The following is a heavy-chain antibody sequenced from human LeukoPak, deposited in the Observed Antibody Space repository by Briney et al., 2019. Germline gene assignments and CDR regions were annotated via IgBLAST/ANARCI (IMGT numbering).Heavy chain of an antibody. J-gene: IGHJ4*02. V-gene: IGHV3-43*02. CDR1: GFTFDDYA. CDR3: ARDYYDSSGYYYFDY. Sequence: GGSLRLSCAASGFTFDDYAMHWVRQAPGKGLEWVSLISGDGGSTYYADSVKGRFTISRDNSKNTLYLQMNSLRAEDTAVYYCARDYYDSSGYYYFDYWGQGTLVTVSS. D-gene: IGHD3-22*01. CDR2: ISGDGGST.